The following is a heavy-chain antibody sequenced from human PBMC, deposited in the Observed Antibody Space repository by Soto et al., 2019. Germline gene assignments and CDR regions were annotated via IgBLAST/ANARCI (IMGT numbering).Heavy chain of an antibody. CDR1: GFTFSIYG. V-gene: IGHV3-33*03. CDR3: ATDRGSSPFDY. Sequence: QVQLVESGGGVVQPGRSLTLSCAASGFTFSIYGMHWVRQAPGKGLEWVAVIWDDGSNKIYADSVKGRFTISRDNSRNILYLEMNSLRAEDTAVYYCATDRGSSPFDYWGQGTLVTVSS. D-gene: IGHD2-15*01. J-gene: IGHJ4*02. CDR2: IWDDGSNK.